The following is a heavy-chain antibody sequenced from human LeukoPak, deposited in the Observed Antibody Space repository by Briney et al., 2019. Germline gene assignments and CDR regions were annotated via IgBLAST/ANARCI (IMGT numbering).Heavy chain of an antibody. V-gene: IGHV4-59*01. CDR1: GGSISSYY. J-gene: IGHJ4*02. CDR2: IYYSGST. CDR3: AGSSGYYYFDY. Sequence: KPSETLSLTCTVSGGSISSYYWSWNRQPTGKGLEWIGYIYYSGSTNYNPSLKSRVTISVDTSKNQFSLKLSSVTAADTAVYYCAGSSGYYYFDYWGQGTLVTVSS. D-gene: IGHD3-22*01.